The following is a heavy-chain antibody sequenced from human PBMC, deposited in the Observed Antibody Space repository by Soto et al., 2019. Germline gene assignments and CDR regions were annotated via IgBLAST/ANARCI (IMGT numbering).Heavy chain of an antibody. CDR1: GFTFSSYW. Sequence: GGSLRLSCAASGFTFSSYWMTWVRQAPGKGLEWLANMNQDGSEKFYVDSVKGRFTISRDNAKNSLYLEVSSLRADDTAVYYCVRDILAPGEFVYFDYWGQGALVPVSS. CDR3: VRDILAPGEFVYFDY. V-gene: IGHV3-7*05. CDR2: MNQDGSEK. D-gene: IGHD2-15*01. J-gene: IGHJ4*02.